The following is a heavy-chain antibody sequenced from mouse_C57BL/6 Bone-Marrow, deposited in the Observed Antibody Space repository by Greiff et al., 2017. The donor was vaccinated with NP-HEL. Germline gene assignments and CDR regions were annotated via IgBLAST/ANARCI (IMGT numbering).Heavy chain of an antibody. Sequence: EVKSVESEGGLVQPGSSMKLSCTTSGFTFSDYYMAWVRQVPEKGLDWVANINYDGSSTYYLDSLKSRFIISRDNAKNILYLQMSSLKSEDTATYYCAREGGLRRRTYAMDYWGQGTSVTVSS. CDR1: GFTFSDYY. V-gene: IGHV5-16*01. J-gene: IGHJ4*01. D-gene: IGHD2-4*01. CDR2: INYDGSST. CDR3: AREGGLRRRTYAMDY.